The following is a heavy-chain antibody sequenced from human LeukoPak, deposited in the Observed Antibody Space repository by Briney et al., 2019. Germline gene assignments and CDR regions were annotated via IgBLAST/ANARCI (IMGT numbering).Heavy chain of an antibody. CDR1: GGSFSGYY. J-gene: IGHJ4*02. CDR3: AFSSSWLKFLHY. V-gene: IGHV4-34*01. Sequence: SETLSLTCAVYGGSFSGYYWSWIRQPPGKGLEWIGEINHSGSTNYNPSLKSRVTISVDTSKNQFSLKLSSVTAADTAVYYCAFSSSWLKFLHYWGQGTLVTVSS. CDR2: INHSGST. D-gene: IGHD6-13*01.